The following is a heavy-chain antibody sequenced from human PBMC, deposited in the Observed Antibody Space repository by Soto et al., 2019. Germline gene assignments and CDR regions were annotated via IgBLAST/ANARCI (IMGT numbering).Heavy chain of an antibody. V-gene: IGHV3-33*01. CDR3: ARAGGTTVTGLWHFDS. CDR1: GFTFNTYS. Sequence: LRLSCEASGFTFNTYSMHWVRQPPGKGLEWLAAIWYDGTQKYYADSVKGRFIISRDNSKKTLYLEMNSLRAEDTAVYYCARAGGTTVTGLWHFDSWGQGTLVTSPQ. CDR2: IWYDGTQK. D-gene: IGHD4-17*01. J-gene: IGHJ4*02.